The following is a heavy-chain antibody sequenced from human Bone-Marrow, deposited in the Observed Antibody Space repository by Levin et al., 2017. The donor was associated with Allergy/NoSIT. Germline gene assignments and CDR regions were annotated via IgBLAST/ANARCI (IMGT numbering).Heavy chain of an antibody. D-gene: IGHD5-12*01. J-gene: IGHJ4*02. CDR3: ARVRGSRDDY. CDR1: GFTFSDHY. CDR2: TRNKANSYTT. V-gene: IGHV3-72*01. Sequence: GESLKISCAASGFTFSDHYMDWVRQAPGKGLEWVGRTRNKANSYTTEYAASVKGRFTISRDDSENSLYLQMNSLKTEDTAVYYCARVRGSRDDYWGQGTLVTVSS.